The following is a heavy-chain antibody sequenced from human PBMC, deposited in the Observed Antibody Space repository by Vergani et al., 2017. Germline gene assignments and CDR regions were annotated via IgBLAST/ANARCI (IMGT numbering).Heavy chain of an antibody. CDR1: GFTFSSYG. CDR3: ARDLELGGYTMYYYYYGMDV. V-gene: IGHV3-33*01. Sequence: QVQLVESGGGVVQPGRSLRLSCAASGFTFSSYGMHWVRQAPGKGLEWVAVIWYDGSNKYYADSVKGRFTISRDNSKNTLYLQMNSLRAEDTAVYYCARDLELGGYTMYYYYYGMDVWGQGTTVTVSS. J-gene: IGHJ6*02. D-gene: IGHD5-12*01. CDR2: IWYDGSNK.